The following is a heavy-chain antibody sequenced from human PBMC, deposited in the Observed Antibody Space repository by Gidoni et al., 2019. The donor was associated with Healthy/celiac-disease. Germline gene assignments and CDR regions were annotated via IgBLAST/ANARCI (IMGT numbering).Heavy chain of an antibody. CDR1: GYTFTGYY. Sequence: QVQLVQSGAEVKKPGASVKVSCKASGYTFTGYYMHWVRQAPGQGLEWMGWINPNSGGTNYAQKFQGRVTMTRDTSISTAYMELSRLRSDDTAVYYCARDKITMIVVVSNPYAFDIWGQGTMVTVSS. CDR3: ARDKITMIVVVSNPYAFDI. V-gene: IGHV1-2*02. D-gene: IGHD3-22*01. J-gene: IGHJ3*02. CDR2: INPNSGGT.